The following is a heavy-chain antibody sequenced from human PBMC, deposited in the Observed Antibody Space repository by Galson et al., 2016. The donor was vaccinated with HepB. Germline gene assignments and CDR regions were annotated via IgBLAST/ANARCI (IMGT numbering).Heavy chain of an antibody. CDR2: IIPLFGSR. D-gene: IGHD1-26*01. J-gene: IGHJ6*03. CDR1: GGNFSNYA. V-gene: IGHV1-69*06. Sequence: SVKVSCKASGGNFSNYAISWVRQAPGQGLEWMGGIIPLFGSRNYAHKFQGRVTITADKSTSTAYMELASLISEDTAVDYCARSPTGELLLEGLLAYYYYYMDVWGRGTTVTVSS. CDR3: ARSPTGELLLEGLLAYYYYYMDV.